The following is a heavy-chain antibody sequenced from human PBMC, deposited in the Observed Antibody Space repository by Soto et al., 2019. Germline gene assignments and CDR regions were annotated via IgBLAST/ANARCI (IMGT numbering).Heavy chain of an antibody. J-gene: IGHJ4*02. CDR1: GFTFSTDA. CDR3: AKVVAATGTDY. CDR2: VSGSGSST. Sequence: EVQLLESGGGLVQPGGSLRLSCAASGFTFSTDAMSWVRQAPGKGLEWVSAVSGSGSSTHYADSVKGRFTVSRDNSKNTLYLQMNSLRAEDTGIYYCAKVVAATGTDYWGQGTLVTVSS. V-gene: IGHV3-23*01. D-gene: IGHD6-13*01.